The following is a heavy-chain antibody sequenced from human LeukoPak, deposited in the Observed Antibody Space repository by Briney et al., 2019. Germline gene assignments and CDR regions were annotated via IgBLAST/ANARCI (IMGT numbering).Heavy chain of an antibody. J-gene: IGHJ6*03. CDR3: ASIAVAGTTPRHYYMDV. D-gene: IGHD6-19*01. CDR2: IYYSGST. Sequence: SETLSLTCTVSGGSISSYYWSWIRQPPAKGLGWIAYIYYSGSTNYNPSLKSRVNISVDTSKNQFSLKLSSVTAADTAVYYCASIAVAGTTPRHYYMDVWGKGTTVTVSS. V-gene: IGHV4-59*01. CDR1: GGSISSYY.